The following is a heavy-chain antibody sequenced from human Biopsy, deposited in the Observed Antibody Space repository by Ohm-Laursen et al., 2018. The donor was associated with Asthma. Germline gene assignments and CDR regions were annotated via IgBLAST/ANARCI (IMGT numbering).Heavy chain of an antibody. D-gene: IGHD3-3*01. CDR1: GFVFRSHA. J-gene: IGHJ4*02. V-gene: IGHV3-30*18. CDR2: VSYDGGVA. Sequence: SLRLSCTASGFVFRSHAMHWVRQAPGKGLEWVAVVSYDGGVAHYADSMKGRFTISRDNAKSTLYLQMSRLRTDDTAVYYCAKRRGYSDLTDFDHWGQGTLVTVSS. CDR3: AKRRGYSDLTDFDH.